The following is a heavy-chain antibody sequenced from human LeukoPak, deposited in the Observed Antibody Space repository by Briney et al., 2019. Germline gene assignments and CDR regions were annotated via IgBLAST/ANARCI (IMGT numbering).Heavy chain of an antibody. CDR1: GGTFSSYA. J-gene: IGHJ2*01. Sequence: SVKVSCKTSGGTFSSYAISWVPQAPGQGLEWMGGIIPIFGTTNYAQKFQGRVTLTADESTSTAYMELSSLRSEDTAVYYCARAAYDLLTAYYLKYFDLWGRGTLVTVDS. CDR3: ARAAYDLLTAYYLKYFDL. D-gene: IGHD3-9*01. V-gene: IGHV1-69*13. CDR2: IIPIFGTT.